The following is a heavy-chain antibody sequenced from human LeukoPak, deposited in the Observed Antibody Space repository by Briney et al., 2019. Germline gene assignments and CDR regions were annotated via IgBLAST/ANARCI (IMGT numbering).Heavy chain of an antibody. J-gene: IGHJ5*02. CDR2: VSSGGDT. D-gene: IGHD6-13*01. CDR3: AREAGTIMGNWFDP. CDR1: GFTVSSNY. V-gene: IGHV3-53*01. Sequence: GGSLRLSCAASGFTVSSNYMNWVRQAPGKGLEWVSVVSSGGDTYYADSVRGRFVISRDHSKNTLYLQMNGLRAEDTAVYYCAREAGTIMGNWFDPWGQGTLVTVSS.